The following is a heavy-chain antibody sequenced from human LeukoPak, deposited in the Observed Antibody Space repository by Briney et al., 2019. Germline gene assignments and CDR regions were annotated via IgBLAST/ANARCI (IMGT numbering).Heavy chain of an antibody. V-gene: IGHV1-2*02. CDR3: ARPYCSSTSCYGPYDY. J-gene: IGHJ4*02. Sequence: GASVKVSCKASGGTFSSYAISWVRQAPGQGLEWMGWINPSSGGTNYAQKFQGRVTMTRDTSISTAYMELSRLRSDDTAVYYCARPYCSSTSCYGPYDYWGQGTLVTVSS. D-gene: IGHD2-2*01. CDR1: GGTFSSYA. CDR2: INPSSGGT.